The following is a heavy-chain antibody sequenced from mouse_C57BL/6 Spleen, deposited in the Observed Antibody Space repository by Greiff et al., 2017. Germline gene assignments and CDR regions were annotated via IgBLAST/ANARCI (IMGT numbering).Heavy chain of an antibody. Sequence: EVKLMESGGGLVKPGGSLKLSCAASGFTFSSYAMSWVRQTPEKRLEWVATISDGGSYTYYPDNVKGRFTISRDNAKNNLYLQMSHLKSEDTAMYYCAREGVGRWYLDVWGTGTTVTVSS. CDR2: ISDGGSYT. CDR3: AREGVGRWYLDV. J-gene: IGHJ1*03. D-gene: IGHD4-1*01. CDR1: GFTFSSYA. V-gene: IGHV5-4*01.